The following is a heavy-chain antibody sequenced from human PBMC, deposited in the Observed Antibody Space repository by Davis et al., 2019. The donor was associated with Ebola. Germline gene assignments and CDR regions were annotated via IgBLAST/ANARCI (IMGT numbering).Heavy chain of an antibody. CDR2: ISGSGGST. V-gene: IGHV3-23*01. J-gene: IGHJ5*02. D-gene: IGHD6-6*01. CDR3: IDSSSRWWFDP. Sequence: GGSLRLSCPASGFTFSSYWMHWVRQAPGKGLEWVSAISGSGGSTYYADSVKGRFTISRDNSKNPLYLQMNSLRAEDTAVYYCIDSSSRWWFDPWGQGTLVTVSS. CDR1: GFTFSSYW.